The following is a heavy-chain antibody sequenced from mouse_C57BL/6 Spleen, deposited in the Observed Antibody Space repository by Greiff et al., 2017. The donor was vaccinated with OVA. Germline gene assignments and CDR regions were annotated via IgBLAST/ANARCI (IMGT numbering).Heavy chain of an antibody. CDR1: GYTFTSYW. Sequence: QVQLQQPGAELVMPGASVKLSCKASGYTFTSYWMHWVKQRPGQGLEWIGEIDPSDSYTNYNQKFKGKSTLTVDKSSSTAYMQRSSLTSEDSAVYYCARRGSEYYWGQGTSVTVSS. J-gene: IGHJ4*01. CDR3: ARRGSEYY. V-gene: IGHV1-69*01. CDR2: IDPSDSYT.